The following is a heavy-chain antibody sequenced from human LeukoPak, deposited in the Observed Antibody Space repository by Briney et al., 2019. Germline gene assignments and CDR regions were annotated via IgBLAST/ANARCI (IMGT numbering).Heavy chain of an antibody. CDR2: IKSDGST. V-gene: IGHV3-74*01. J-gene: IGHJ1*01. CDR3: ARAPSEIGGYYPEYFRH. D-gene: IGHD3-22*01. Sequence: PGGSLSLSCAASGFTFSTYWMHWVRQAPGKGLVWVSRIKSDGSTNYADSVKGRFTISRANAKNTVSLQMNSLRPEDTGVYYCARAPSEIGGYYPEYFRHWGQGTLVTVSS. CDR1: GFTFSTYW.